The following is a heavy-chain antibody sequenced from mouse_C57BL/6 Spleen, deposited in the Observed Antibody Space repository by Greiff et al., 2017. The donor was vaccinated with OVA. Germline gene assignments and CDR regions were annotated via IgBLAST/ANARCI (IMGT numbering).Heavy chain of an antibody. CDR2: INPSTGGT. CDR3: ARWGSNYGYFDV. J-gene: IGHJ1*01. CDR1: GYSFTGYY. V-gene: IGHV1-42*01. D-gene: IGHD2-5*01. Sequence: VQLQQSGPELVKPGASVKISCKASGYSFTGYYMNWVKQSPEKSLEWIGEINPSTGGTTYNQKFKAKATLTVDKSSSTAYMQLKSLTSEDSAVYYCARWGSNYGYFDVWGAGTTVTVSS.